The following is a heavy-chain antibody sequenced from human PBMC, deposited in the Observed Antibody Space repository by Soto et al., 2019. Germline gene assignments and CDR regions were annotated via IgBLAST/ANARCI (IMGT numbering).Heavy chain of an antibody. CDR1: GFTFSSYA. CDR2: ISGSGGST. Sequence: PGGSLRLSCAASGFTFSSYAMSWVRQAPGKGLEWVSAISGSGGSTYYADSVKGRFTISRGNSKNTLYLQMNSLRAEDTAVYYCAKSQYSSSWYAAFDIWGQGTMVTVSS. V-gene: IGHV3-23*01. J-gene: IGHJ3*02. D-gene: IGHD6-13*01. CDR3: AKSQYSSSWYAAFDI.